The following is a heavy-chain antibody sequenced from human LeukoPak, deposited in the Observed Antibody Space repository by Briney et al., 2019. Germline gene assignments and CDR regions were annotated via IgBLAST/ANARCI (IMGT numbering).Heavy chain of an antibody. CDR3: TTGPFDYYGSASYLASGMDV. J-gene: IGHJ6*02. Sequence: GGSLRLSCAASGFTFSNAWMSWVRQAPGKGLGWVGRIKSKTDGGTTDYTAPVKGRFTISRDDSKNTLYLQMNSLKTEDTAVYYCTTGPFDYYGSASYLASGMDVWGQGTTVTVSS. V-gene: IGHV3-15*01. CDR2: IKSKTDGGTT. D-gene: IGHD3-10*01. CDR1: GFTFSNAW.